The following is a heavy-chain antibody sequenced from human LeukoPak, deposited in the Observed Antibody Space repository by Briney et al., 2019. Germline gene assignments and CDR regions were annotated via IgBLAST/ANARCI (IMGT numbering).Heavy chain of an antibody. CDR2: ISYDGSNK. CDR1: GFTFSSYA. J-gene: IGHJ5*02. CDR3: ARDRSWEGWFDP. Sequence: PGGSLRLSCAASGFTFSSYAMHWVRQAPGKGLEWVAVISYDGSNKYYADSVKGRFTISRDNSKNTLYLRMNSLRAEDTAVYYCARDRSWEGWFDPWGQGTLVTVSS. D-gene: IGHD1-26*01. V-gene: IGHV3-30-3*01.